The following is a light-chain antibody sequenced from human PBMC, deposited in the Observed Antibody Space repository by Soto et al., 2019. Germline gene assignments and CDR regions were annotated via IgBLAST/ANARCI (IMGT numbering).Light chain of an antibody. CDR1: QSVSSSY. CDR2: DVS. J-gene: IGKJ1*01. Sequence: EIVLAQSPGTLSLSPGERATLSCRASQSVSSSYLAWYQQKPGQAPRLLIYDVSNRASGIPDRFSGSGSGTDFTLTISRLEPEDFAVYYCQQYGSSPRTFGQGTKVDIK. V-gene: IGKV3-20*01. CDR3: QQYGSSPRT.